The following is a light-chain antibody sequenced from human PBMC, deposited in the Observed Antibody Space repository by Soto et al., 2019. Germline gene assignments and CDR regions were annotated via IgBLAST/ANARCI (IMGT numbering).Light chain of an antibody. J-gene: IGKJ1*01. Sequence: ELVLTQPTGTLSLSQGARATLPCRADRSVSDTLLTWFQQKPGQAPRLLIFGTSNRAPGIPDRFSGSGSGTDFTLTISRLEPDDFAVYYCQHYGDSSWTFGQGTKVDIK. V-gene: IGKV3-20*01. CDR1: RSVSDTL. CDR3: QHYGDSSWT. CDR2: GTS.